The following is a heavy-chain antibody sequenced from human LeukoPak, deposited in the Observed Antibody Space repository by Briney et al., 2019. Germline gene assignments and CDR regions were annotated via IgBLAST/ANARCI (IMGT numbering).Heavy chain of an antibody. CDR3: TTDPWFGELSDY. CDR1: GFTFSNAW. J-gene: IGHJ4*02. V-gene: IGHV3-15*01. D-gene: IGHD3-10*01. CDR2: IKSKTDGGTT. Sequence: PGGSLRLSRAASGFTFSNAWTSWVRQAPGKGLEWVGRIKSKTDGGTTDYAAPVKGRFTISRDDSRNTLYLQMNSLKTEDTAVYYCTTDPWFGELSDYWGQGTLVTVSS.